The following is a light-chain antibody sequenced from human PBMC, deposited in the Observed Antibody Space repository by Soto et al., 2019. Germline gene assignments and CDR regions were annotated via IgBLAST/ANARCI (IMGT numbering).Light chain of an antibody. Sequence: EIVLTQSPGTLSLSPGERATLSCRASQSVISSYLAWYQQKPGQAPRLLIYGASNMATGIPDRFSGSGSGTDFTLTISRLEPEDFAVDYCQQYGSSQFTFGPGTKVDIK. V-gene: IGKV3-20*01. CDR2: GAS. CDR3: QQYGSSQFT. CDR1: QSVISSY. J-gene: IGKJ3*01.